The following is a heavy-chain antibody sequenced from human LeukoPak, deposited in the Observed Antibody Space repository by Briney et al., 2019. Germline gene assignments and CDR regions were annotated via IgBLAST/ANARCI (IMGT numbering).Heavy chain of an antibody. V-gene: IGHV4-39*07. CDR1: GGSISSSSYY. J-gene: IGHJ4*02. Sequence: SETLSLTCTVSGGSISSSSYYWGWIRQPPGKGLEWIGSMYSSGRTYYNPSLKSRVTISVDTSKNQFSLKLSSVTAADTAVYYCARSGSGYLRYYFDYWSQGTLVTVSS. CDR2: MYSSGRT. CDR3: ARSGSGYLRYYFDY. D-gene: IGHD5-12*01.